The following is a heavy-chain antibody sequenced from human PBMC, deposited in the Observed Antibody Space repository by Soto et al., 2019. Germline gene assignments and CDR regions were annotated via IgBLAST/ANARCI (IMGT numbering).Heavy chain of an antibody. CDR2: INAGNGNT. CDR1: GYTFTSYA. D-gene: IGHD1-20*01. V-gene: IGHV1-3*01. J-gene: IGHJ4*02. CDR3: ARGITLPTPLDY. Sequence: ASVKVSCKASGYTFTSYAMHWVRQAPGQRLEWMGWINAGNGNTKYSQKFQGRVTITRDTSASTAYMGPSSLRSEDTAVYYCARGITLPTPLDYWGQGTLVTVSS.